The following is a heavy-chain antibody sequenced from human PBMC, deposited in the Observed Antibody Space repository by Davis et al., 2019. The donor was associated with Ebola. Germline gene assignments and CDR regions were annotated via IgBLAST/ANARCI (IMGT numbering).Heavy chain of an antibody. CDR1: GYTFTSYG. D-gene: IGHD1-26*01. J-gene: IGHJ5*02. CDR3: ARGRMGATRWFDP. CDR2: INPHNGNT. Sequence: AASVKVSCKASGYTFTSYGITWVRQAPGQGLEWMGWINPHNGNTNYAQNVQGRVTMTTDTSTSTAYMEVGSLRSDDTAVYYCARGRMGATRWFDPWGQGTLVTVSS. V-gene: IGHV1-18*04.